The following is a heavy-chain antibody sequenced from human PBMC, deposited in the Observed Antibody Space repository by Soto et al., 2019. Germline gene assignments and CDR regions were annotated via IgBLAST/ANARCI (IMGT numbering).Heavy chain of an antibody. V-gene: IGHV3-15*01. CDR1: GFTFSNAW. CDR2: IKSKTDGGTT. Sequence: PGGSLRLSCAASGFTFSNAWMSWVRQAPGKGLEWVGRIKSKTDGGTTDYAAPVKGRFTISRDDSKNTLYLQMNSLKTEDTAVYYCTTAVSNPHYYYYYYMDVWGKGTTVTVSS. J-gene: IGHJ6*03. CDR3: TTAVSNPHYYYYYYMDV. D-gene: IGHD4-4*01.